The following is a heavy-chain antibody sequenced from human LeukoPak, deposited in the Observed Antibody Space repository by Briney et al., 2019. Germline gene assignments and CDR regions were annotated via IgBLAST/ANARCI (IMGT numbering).Heavy chain of an antibody. CDR3: TRHVVGVTREDY. CDR2: ISYDGSNK. J-gene: IGHJ4*02. CDR1: GFTFSSYA. D-gene: IGHD1-26*01. Sequence: GGSLRLSCAASGFTFSSYAMHWVRQAPGKGLEWVAVISYDGSNKYYADSVKGRFTISRDNSKNTLYLQMNSLRAEDTAVYYCTRHVVGVTREDYWGQGTLVTVSS. V-gene: IGHV3-30*04.